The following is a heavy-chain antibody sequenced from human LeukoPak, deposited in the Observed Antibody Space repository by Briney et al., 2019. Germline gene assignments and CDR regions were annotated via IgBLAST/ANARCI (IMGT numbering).Heavy chain of an antibody. CDR1: GGSISSGSYY. V-gene: IGHV4-39*01. Sequence: SETLSLTCTVSGGSISSGSYYWSWIRQPAGKGLEWIGSIYYSGSTYYNPSLKSRVTISVDTSKNQFSLKLSSVTAADTAVYYCAGYGGNFIDYWGQGTLVTVSS. D-gene: IGHD4-23*01. J-gene: IGHJ4*02. CDR3: AGYGGNFIDY. CDR2: IYYSGST.